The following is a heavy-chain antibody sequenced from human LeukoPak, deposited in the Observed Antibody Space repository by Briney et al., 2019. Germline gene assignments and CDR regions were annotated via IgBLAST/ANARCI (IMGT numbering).Heavy chain of an antibody. CDR3: ANPPIGYCSTTSCPYFDS. CDR1: GFTFSSYG. CDR2: ISYDGSNK. J-gene: IGHJ4*02. V-gene: IGHV3-30*18. D-gene: IGHD2-2*01. Sequence: PGRSLRFSCAASGFTFSSYGMHWVRQAPGKGLEWVAVISYDGSNKYYADSVKGRFTISRDNSKNTLYLQMNSLRAADTAVYYCANPPIGYCSTTSCPYFDSWGQGTLVTVSS.